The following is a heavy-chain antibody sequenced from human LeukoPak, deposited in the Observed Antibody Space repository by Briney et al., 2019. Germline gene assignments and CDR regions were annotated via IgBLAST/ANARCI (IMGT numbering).Heavy chain of an antibody. J-gene: IGHJ6*02. Sequence: ASVKVSCKASGYTFTGYYMHWVRQAPGQGLEWMGWINPNSGGTSYAQKFQGRVTMTRDTSISTAYMEPSRLRSDDTAVYYCARVYCSSTSCPYYYYGMDVWGQGTTVTVSS. CDR3: ARVYCSSTSCPYYYYGMDV. V-gene: IGHV1-2*02. D-gene: IGHD2-2*01. CDR2: INPNSGGT. CDR1: GYTFTGYY.